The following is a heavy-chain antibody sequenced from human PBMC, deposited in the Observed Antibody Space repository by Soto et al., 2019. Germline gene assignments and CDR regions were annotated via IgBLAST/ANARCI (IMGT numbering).Heavy chain of an antibody. V-gene: IGHV4-38-2*01. J-gene: IGHJ4*02. Sequence: SETLSLTCAVSAYSISGGYIWGWIRQPPGRGLEWIGSIYHSGSTDYSPSLKSRLALSIDTSKNQFSLKLSSVTATDTAVYYCARGRATGHFDYWGQGTLVTVSS. CDR1: AYSISGGYI. D-gene: IGHD3-9*01. CDR3: ARGRATGHFDY. CDR2: IYHSGST.